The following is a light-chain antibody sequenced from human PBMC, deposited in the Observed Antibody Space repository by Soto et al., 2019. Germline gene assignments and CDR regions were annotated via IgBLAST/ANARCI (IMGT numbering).Light chain of an antibody. CDR3: HQYGSTPQT. CDR1: QSVSSNY. J-gene: IGKJ1*01. Sequence: DIVLTQSPGTLSLSPGERATLSCRASQSVSSNYLAWYQHKPGQAPRILIYGASSGATGIPDRFSGSGSGTDFTLTISRMEPEDFAGYYCHQYGSTPQTFGQGTKVEIK. CDR2: GAS. V-gene: IGKV3-20*01.